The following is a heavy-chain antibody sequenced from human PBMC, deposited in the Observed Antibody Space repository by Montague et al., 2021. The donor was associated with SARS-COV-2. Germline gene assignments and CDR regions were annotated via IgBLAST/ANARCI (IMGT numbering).Heavy chain of an antibody. Sequence: SETLSLTCTVSGASISSYYWSWIRQPPGKGLEWIGYIYYSGRTNYNPSLKSRVTISVDTSKNQFSLKLGSVTAADTAVYYCARGREYSSSAGFDYWGQGTLVTVSS. V-gene: IGHV4-59*01. CDR3: ARGREYSSSAGFDY. D-gene: IGHD6-6*01. CDR1: GASISSYY. CDR2: IYYSGRT. J-gene: IGHJ4*02.